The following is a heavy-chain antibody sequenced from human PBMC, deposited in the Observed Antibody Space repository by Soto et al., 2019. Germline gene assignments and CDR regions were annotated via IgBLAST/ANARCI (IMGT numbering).Heavy chain of an antibody. Sequence: GGSLRLSCAASGFTVSSKYMNWVRQAPGKGLEWVSIIWSAGLTYYADSVRGRFTISRDISKNILFLQMDNLRAEDSAIYYCARELPPDLWGQGTLVTVS. CDR2: IWSAGLT. CDR3: ARELPPDL. D-gene: IGHD2-15*01. J-gene: IGHJ5*02. CDR1: GFTVSSKY. V-gene: IGHV3-53*01.